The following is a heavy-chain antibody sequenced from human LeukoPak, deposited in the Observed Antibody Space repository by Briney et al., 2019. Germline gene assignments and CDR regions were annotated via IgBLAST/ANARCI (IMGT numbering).Heavy chain of an antibody. CDR2: IYYSGSS. D-gene: IGHD4-17*01. CDR1: GASISSYS. J-gene: IGHJ3*02. Sequence: SETLSLTCTVSGASISSYSWSWIRQPPGKRLDWIGYIYYSGSSNYNPSLKSRVTISIDTSKNQFSLKLSSVTAADTAIYYCARDPYGSNAFDIWGQGTMVTVSS. V-gene: IGHV4-59*01. CDR3: ARDPYGSNAFDI.